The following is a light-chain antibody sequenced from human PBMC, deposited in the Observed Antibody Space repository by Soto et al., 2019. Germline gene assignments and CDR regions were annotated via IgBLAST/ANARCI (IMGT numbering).Light chain of an antibody. J-gene: IGKJ4*02. V-gene: IGKV3-11*01. CDR1: QSVGSY. CDR2: DAS. Sequence: EVVLTQSPATLSLSPGERATLSCRASQSVGSYLAWYQQKPGQAPRLLIYDASNRATGIPARFSGSGSGTDFTLTISSLEPEDFAVYYCQLRFVWPPLTFGGGTNVEIK. CDR3: QLRFVWPPLT.